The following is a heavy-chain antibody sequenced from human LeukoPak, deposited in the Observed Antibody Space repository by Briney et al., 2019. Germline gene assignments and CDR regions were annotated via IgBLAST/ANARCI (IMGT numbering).Heavy chain of an antibody. CDR1: GFTFSSYE. V-gene: IGHV3-23*01. CDR3: AKRDVRHFDY. D-gene: IGHD3-10*02. J-gene: IGHJ4*02. Sequence: PGGSLRLSCAASGFTFSSYEMNWVRQAPGKGLEWVSTIGGGGNTYYADSVKGRFTISRDNSKNTLYLQMNSLRAEDTAVYYCAKRDVRHFDYWGQGTLVTVSS. CDR2: IGGGGNT.